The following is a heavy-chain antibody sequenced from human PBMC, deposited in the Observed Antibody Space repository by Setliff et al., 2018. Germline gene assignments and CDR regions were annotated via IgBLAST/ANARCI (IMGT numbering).Heavy chain of an antibody. CDR1: GGSISSSSYY. D-gene: IGHD2-2*01. J-gene: IGHJ4*02. CDR3: ARGALEYQLRPFDY. CDR2: IYYSGST. V-gene: IGHV4-39*07. Sequence: PSETLSLTCTVSGGSISSSSYYWGWIRQPPGKGLEWIGSIYYSGSTHYNPSLKSRVTISVDTSKNQFSLKLSSVTAADTAVYYCARGALEYQLRPFDYWGQGTLVTVSS.